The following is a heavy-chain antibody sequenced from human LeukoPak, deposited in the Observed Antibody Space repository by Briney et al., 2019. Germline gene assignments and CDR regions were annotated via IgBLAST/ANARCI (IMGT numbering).Heavy chain of an antibody. D-gene: IGHD3/OR15-3a*01. V-gene: IGHV3-7*01. CDR1: GFTFSSYW. Sequence: PGGSLRLSCAASGFTFSSYWMSWVRQAPGKGLEWVANIKQDGSEKYYVDSVKGRFTISRDNAKNSLYLQMNSLRAEDTAVYYCARKISPPFWTLSGDYFDYWGQGTLVTVSP. CDR3: ARKISPPFWTLSGDYFDY. J-gene: IGHJ4*02. CDR2: IKQDGSEK.